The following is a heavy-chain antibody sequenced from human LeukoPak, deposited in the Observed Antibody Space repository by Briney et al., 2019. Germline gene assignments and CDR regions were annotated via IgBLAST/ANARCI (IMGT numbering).Heavy chain of an antibody. D-gene: IGHD3-22*01. Sequence: PGGSLRLSCAASGFGFSDYWMSWARQAPGKGLEWVANIRQDGSEKSYVDSVKGRFTISRDNSRNSMFLQMNSLRAEDSAVYYCTRKTYYYDNTKGYFDYCGQGTLVTVSS. CDR2: IRQDGSEK. CDR3: TRKTYYYDNTKGYFDY. V-gene: IGHV3-7*03. J-gene: IGHJ4*02. CDR1: GFGFSDYW.